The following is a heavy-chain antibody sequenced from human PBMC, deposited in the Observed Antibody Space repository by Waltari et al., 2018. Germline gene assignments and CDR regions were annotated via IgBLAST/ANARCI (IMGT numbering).Heavy chain of an antibody. CDR1: GGSISSSSYY. J-gene: IGHJ4*02. D-gene: IGHD3-3*01. CDR3: VRHPLDFWSGYSHFDY. CDR2: IYYSGST. V-gene: IGHV4-39*01. Sequence: QLQLQESGPGLVKPSETLSLTCTVSGGSISSSSYYWGWIRQPPGKGLEWIGSIYYSGSTYYNPSLKSRVTISVDTSKNQFSLKLSSVTAADTAVYYCVRHPLDFWSGYSHFDYWGQGTLVTVSS.